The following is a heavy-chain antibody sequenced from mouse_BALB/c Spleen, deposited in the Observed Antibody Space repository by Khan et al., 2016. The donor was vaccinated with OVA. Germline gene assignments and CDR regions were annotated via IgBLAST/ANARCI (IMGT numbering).Heavy chain of an antibody. Sequence: QVQLKQSGAELVRPGVSVKISCKGSGYTFTDYAMHWVKQSHAKSLEWIGVISTYYGDASYNQKFKGTATMTVDKSSSTAYMELARLTSEDSAIYYCARGGRFAYWGQGTLVTVSA. V-gene: IGHV1S137*01. CDR1: GYTFTDYA. CDR3: ARGGRFAY. CDR2: ISTYYGDA. J-gene: IGHJ3*01. D-gene: IGHD3-3*01.